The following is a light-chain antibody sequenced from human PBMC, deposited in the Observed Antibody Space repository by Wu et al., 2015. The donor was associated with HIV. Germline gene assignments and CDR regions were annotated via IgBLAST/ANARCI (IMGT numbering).Light chain of an antibody. J-gene: IGKJ4*01. Sequence: EIVMTQSPATLSVSPGERATLSCRASQSVSSNLAWYQQKPGQAPRLLIYGASSRATGIPDRFSGSGSGTDFTLTINRLEPEDFAVYYCQQYGSSPTVTFGGGTKVEIK. CDR3: QQYGSSPTVT. CDR2: GAS. V-gene: IGKV3-20*01. CDR1: QSVSSN.